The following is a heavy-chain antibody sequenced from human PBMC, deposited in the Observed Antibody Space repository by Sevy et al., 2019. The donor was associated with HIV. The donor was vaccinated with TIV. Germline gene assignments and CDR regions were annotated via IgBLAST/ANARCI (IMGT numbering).Heavy chain of an antibody. J-gene: IGHJ4*02. D-gene: IGHD6-13*01. CDR3: ARSIIAAADSFQYYFDY. V-gene: IGHV3-11*01. Sequence: GGSLRLSCAASGFTFSDYYMSWIRQAPGKGLEWVSYISSSGSTIYYADSVKGRLTISRDNAKNSLYLQMNSLRAEDTAVYYCARSIIAAADSFQYYFDYWGQGTLVTVSS. CDR2: ISSSGSTI. CDR1: GFTFSDYY.